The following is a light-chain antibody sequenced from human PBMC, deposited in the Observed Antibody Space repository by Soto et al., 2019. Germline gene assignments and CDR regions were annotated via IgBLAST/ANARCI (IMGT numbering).Light chain of an antibody. Sequence: IVMTQSPATLSVSPGERAALSCRASESVSSNLAWYQQKPGQAPRLLIYAASTRATGIPARFSGSGSGTDFTLTISRLEPEDFAVYYCQQYGSSPLTFGGGTKVDIK. CDR3: QQYGSSPLT. J-gene: IGKJ4*01. V-gene: IGKV3D-15*01. CDR1: ESVSSN. CDR2: AAS.